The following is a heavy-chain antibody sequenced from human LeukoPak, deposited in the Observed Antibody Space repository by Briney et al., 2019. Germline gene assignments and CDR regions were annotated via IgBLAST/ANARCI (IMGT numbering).Heavy chain of an antibody. CDR2: IYHSGST. CDR3: ARHYLYDTSGDGTYYFDY. V-gene: IGHV4-38-2*02. Sequence: SETLSLTCIVSGYSINSGYHWGWIRQPPGKGLEWVGSIYHSGSTYYNPSLKSRVTISIDTSKNQFSLKLSSVTAADTAVYYCARHYLYDTSGDGTYYFDYWGQGTLVTVSS. CDR1: GYSINSGYH. J-gene: IGHJ4*02. D-gene: IGHD3-22*01.